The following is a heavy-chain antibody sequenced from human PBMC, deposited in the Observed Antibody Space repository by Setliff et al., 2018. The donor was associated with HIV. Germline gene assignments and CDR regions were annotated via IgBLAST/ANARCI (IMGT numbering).Heavy chain of an antibody. CDR1: GGSSTDIGGSFTDYY. V-gene: IGHV4-61*03. Sequence: PSETLSLTCAVFGGSSTDIGGSFTDYYWIWIRQPPGKGLEWIGHIYYIGTTNYNPSLKSRVTISVDTSKYHFSLKLSSVTAADTAVYYCARFYYNFWSGYPLDYMDVWGKGTTVTVSS. J-gene: IGHJ6*03. D-gene: IGHD3-3*01. CDR3: ARFYYNFWSGYPLDYMDV. CDR2: IYYIGTT.